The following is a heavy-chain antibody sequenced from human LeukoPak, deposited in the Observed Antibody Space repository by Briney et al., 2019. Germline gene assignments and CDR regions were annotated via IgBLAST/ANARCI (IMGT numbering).Heavy chain of an antibody. Sequence: SVKVSCKASGGTFSSYAITWVRQAPGQGLEWMGGIIPIFGTANYAQKFQGRVTITADESTSTAYMELSSLRSEDTAVYYCARVGEVAAQTEYYFDYWGQGTLVTVSS. V-gene: IGHV1-69*13. D-gene: IGHD6-13*01. CDR1: GGTFSSYA. CDR2: IIPIFGTA. CDR3: ARVGEVAAQTEYYFDY. J-gene: IGHJ4*02.